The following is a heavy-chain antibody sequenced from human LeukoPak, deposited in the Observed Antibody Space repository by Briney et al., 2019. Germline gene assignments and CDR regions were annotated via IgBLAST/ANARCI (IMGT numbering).Heavy chain of an antibody. D-gene: IGHD6-6*01. CDR3: AKTRGDSSSSGYYYYYMDV. V-gene: IGHV3-30*02. CDR2: IRYDGNDK. CDR1: GFAFNGCG. J-gene: IGHJ6*03. Sequence: PGGSLRLSCAASGFAFNGCGMYWVRQPPGKGLEWVAFIRYDGNDKYYADSVKGRFTISRDNSQNTLFLQMNSLRAEDTAVYYCAKTRGDSSSSGYYYYYMDVWGKGTTVTVSS.